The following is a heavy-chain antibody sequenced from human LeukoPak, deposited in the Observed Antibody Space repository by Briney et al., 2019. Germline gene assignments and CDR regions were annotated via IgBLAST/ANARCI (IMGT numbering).Heavy chain of an antibody. CDR1: GYTFTGYY. Sequence: ASVKVSCKASGYTFTGYYMHWVRQAPGQGLEWMGWINPNSGGTNYAQKLQGRVTMTTDTSTSTAYMELRSLRSDDTAVYYCARDSYCSGGSCYSGVTYFDYWGQGTLVTVSS. CDR3: ARDSYCSGGSCYSGVTYFDY. V-gene: IGHV1-2*02. D-gene: IGHD2-15*01. CDR2: INPNSGGT. J-gene: IGHJ4*02.